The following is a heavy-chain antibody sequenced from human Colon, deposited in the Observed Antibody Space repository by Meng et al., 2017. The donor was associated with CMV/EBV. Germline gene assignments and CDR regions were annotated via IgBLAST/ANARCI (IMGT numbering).Heavy chain of an antibody. D-gene: IGHD3-3*01. V-gene: IGHV3-74*01. J-gene: IGHJ4*02. CDR2: IDPDGTDT. CDR1: GFTVSSNY. CDR3: TRGRLGVPGVLQAPEY. Sequence: GGSLRLSCAASGFTVSSNYMNWVRQAPGKGLEWVSQIDPDGTDTTYADSVKGRFTVSRDNARNTVFLQMNSLRADDAAVYFCTRGRLGVPGVLQAPEYWGQGTLVTVSS.